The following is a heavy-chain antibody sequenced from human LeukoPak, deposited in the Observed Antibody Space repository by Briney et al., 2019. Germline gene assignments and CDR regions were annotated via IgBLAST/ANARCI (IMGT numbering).Heavy chain of an antibody. CDR1: GYTFTSYG. CDR2: ISAYNGNT. CDR3: ARHQGGIIYSSGSEVDY. V-gene: IGHV1-18*01. J-gene: IGHJ4*02. Sequence: GASVKVSCKASGYTFTSYGISWVRQAPGQGLEWMGWISAYNGNTNYAQRLQGRVTMTTDTFTSTAYMELRSLRSDDTAVYYCARHQGGIIYSSGSEVDYWGQGTLVTVSS. D-gene: IGHD6-19*01.